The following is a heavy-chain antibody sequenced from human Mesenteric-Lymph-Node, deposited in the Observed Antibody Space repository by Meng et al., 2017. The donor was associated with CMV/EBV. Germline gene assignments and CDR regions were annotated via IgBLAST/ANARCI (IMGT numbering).Heavy chain of an antibody. J-gene: IGHJ4*02. CDR2: INHSGST. CDR3: ARAGREYQLLHFDY. V-gene: IGHV4-34*01. CDR1: GGPFSGYY. Sequence: SETLSLTCAVYGGPFSGYYWSWIRQPPGKGLEWIGEINHSGSTNYNPSLKSRVTISADTSKNQFSLNLSSVTAADTAVYYCARAGREYQLLHFDYWGQGTLVTVSS. D-gene: IGHD2-2*01.